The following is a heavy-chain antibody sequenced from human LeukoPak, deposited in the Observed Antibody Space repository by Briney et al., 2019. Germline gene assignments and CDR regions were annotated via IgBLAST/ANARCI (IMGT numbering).Heavy chain of an antibody. CDR1: GFTFSDHY. V-gene: IGHV3-72*01. Sequence: GGSLRLSCAASGFTFSDHYMQWVRQAPGKGLEWVGRVRDKANSYTTEYAASVKGIFTISRDDSKNSMFLQMNNLETEDTAFYYCARERWRSGSYHDAFDIWGQGTMVTVSS. CDR2: VRDKANSYTT. CDR3: ARERWRSGSYHDAFDI. J-gene: IGHJ3*02. D-gene: IGHD1-26*01.